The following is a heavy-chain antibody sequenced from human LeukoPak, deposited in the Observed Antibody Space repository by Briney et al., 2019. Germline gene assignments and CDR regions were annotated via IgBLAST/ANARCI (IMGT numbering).Heavy chain of an antibody. V-gene: IGHV4-34*01. J-gene: IGHJ5*02. Sequence: PSETLSLTCAVYGGSFSGYYWSWIRQPPGKGLEWIGEINHSGSTNYNPSLKSRVTISVDTSKNQFSLKLSSVTAADTAVYYCARQPLADILTGYYTISNWFDPWGQGTLVTVSS. CDR3: ARQPLADILTGYYTISNWFDP. CDR2: INHSGST. CDR1: GGSFSGYY. D-gene: IGHD3-9*01.